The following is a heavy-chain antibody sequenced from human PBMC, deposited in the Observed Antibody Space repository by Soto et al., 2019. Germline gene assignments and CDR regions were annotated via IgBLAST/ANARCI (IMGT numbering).Heavy chain of an antibody. V-gene: IGHV3-30*18. CDR1: GFTFSSYD. CDR2: ISYDGSNK. Sequence: QVQLVESGGGVVQPGRSLRLSCAASGFTFSSYDMHWVRQAPGKGLEWVAVISYDGSNKYYADSVKGRFTISRDNSKNTLYRQMNSLRAEDTAVYYCANPGTTVTGTNYWGQGTLVTVSS. D-gene: IGHD4-17*01. CDR3: ANPGTTVTGTNY. J-gene: IGHJ4*02.